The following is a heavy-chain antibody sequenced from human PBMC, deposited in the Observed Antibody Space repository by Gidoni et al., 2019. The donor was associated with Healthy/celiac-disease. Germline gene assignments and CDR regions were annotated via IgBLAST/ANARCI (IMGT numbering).Heavy chain of an antibody. CDR1: GFSLSNARLG. CDR3: ARFRDGYNYDY. Sequence: QVTLKESGPVLVKPTETLTLTCTVSGFSLSNARLGVSWIRQPPGKALEWLAHIFSNDEKSYSTSLKSRLTISKDTSKSQVVLTMTNMDPVDTATYYCARFRDGYNYDYWGQGTLVTVSS. D-gene: IGHD5-12*01. J-gene: IGHJ4*02. CDR2: IFSNDEK. V-gene: IGHV2-26*01.